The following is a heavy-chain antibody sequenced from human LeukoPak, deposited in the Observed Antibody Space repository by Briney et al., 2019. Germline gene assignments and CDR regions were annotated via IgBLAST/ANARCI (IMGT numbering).Heavy chain of an antibody. D-gene: IGHD3-3*01. V-gene: IGHV1-46*01. J-gene: IGHJ6*02. Sequence: GASVKVSCKASGYTFTSYSVQWVRQAPGPGLDWMGIINPSGGSTSYAQKFQGSVTMTSDTSTSSVYMQLSSLRSDDTAVYYCARAISPVAYYGMDVWGQGTTVTVSS. CDR2: INPSGGST. CDR3: ARAISPVAYYGMDV. CDR1: GYTFTSYS.